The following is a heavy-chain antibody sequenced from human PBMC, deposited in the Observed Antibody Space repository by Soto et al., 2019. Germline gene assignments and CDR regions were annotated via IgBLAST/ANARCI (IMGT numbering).Heavy chain of an antibody. CDR2: ISYDGSNK. J-gene: IGHJ4*02. CDR3: ARVSNYYDSSGYDLDY. Sequence: PGGSLRLSCAASGFTFSSYAMHWVRQAPGKGLEWVAVISYDGSNKYYADSVKGRFTISRDNSKNTLYLQMNSLRAEDTAVYYCARVSNYYDSSGYDLDYWGQRTLVTVSS. D-gene: IGHD3-22*01. V-gene: IGHV3-30-3*01. CDR1: GFTFSSYA.